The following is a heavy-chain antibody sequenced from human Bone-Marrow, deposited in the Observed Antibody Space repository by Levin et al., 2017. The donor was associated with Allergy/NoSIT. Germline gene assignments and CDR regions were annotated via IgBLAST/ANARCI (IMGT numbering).Heavy chain of an antibody. Sequence: SETLSLTCTVSGGSITNTDYYWSWIRQPPGRGLEWILNMHSSGYTYYNPSLKSRLSVSQDASKNQFSLNLRSVTAADTAVYYCVSLSCSRGRCRFDPWGQGTLVTVSS. CDR3: VSLSCSRGRCRFDP. J-gene: IGHJ5*02. CDR1: GGSITNTDYY. CDR2: MHSSGYT. V-gene: IGHV4-30-4*01. D-gene: IGHD2-2*01.